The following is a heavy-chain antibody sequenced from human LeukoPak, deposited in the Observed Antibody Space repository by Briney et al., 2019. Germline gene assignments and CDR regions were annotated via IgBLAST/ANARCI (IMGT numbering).Heavy chain of an antibody. D-gene: IGHD4-23*01. J-gene: IGHJ4*02. Sequence: GRSLRLSCAASGFTFSDYGMHWVRQAPGKGLEWVAVTSYDGSNKYYADSVKGRFTISRDNSKNTLYLQMNSLRAEDTAVYYCARDTNLYGGPRASGGCDFWGLGTPVTVSS. V-gene: IGHV3-30*03. CDR1: GFTFSDYG. CDR2: TSYDGSNK. CDR3: ARDTNLYGGPRASGGCDF.